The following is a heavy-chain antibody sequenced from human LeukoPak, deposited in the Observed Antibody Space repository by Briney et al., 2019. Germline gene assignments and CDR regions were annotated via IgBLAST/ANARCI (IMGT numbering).Heavy chain of an antibody. CDR3: ARELGPTTIFGVATPAERAYYFDY. Sequence: SVKVSCKASGGTFSSYAISWVRQAPGQGLEWMGGIIPIFGTANYAQKFQGRVTMTTDTSTSTAYMELRSLRSDDTAVYYCARELGPTTIFGVATPAERAYYFDYWGQGTLVTVSS. CDR2: IIPIFGTA. J-gene: IGHJ4*02. CDR1: GGTFSSYA. V-gene: IGHV1-69*05. D-gene: IGHD3-3*01.